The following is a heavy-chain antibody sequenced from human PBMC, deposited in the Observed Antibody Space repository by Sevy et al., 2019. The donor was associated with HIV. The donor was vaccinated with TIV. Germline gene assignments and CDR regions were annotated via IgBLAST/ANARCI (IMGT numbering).Heavy chain of an antibody. CDR2: IYSGGST. Sequence: GGSLRLSCAASGFTVSSNYMSWVRQAPGKGLEWVSVIYSGGSTYYADSVKGRFTISRDNAKNSLYLQMSSLRVEDTAIYYCAPGSLSWGQGTLVTVSS. V-gene: IGHV3-53*01. CDR1: GFTVSSNY. J-gene: IGHJ5*02. CDR3: APGSLS. D-gene: IGHD3-10*01.